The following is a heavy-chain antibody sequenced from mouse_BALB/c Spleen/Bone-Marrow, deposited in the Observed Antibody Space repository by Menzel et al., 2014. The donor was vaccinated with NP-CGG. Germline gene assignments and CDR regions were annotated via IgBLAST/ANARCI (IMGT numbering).Heavy chain of an antibody. CDR2: ISSGGST. CDR3: ARVNYYGSFDY. J-gene: IGHJ2*01. D-gene: IGHD1-2*01. V-gene: IGHV5-6-5*01. Sequence: EVKLVESGGGLVKPGGSLKLSCAASGFTFSSYAMSWVRQTPEKRLEWVASISSGGSTYYPDSVKGRFTIPRDNARNILYLQMSSLRSEDTAMYYCARVNYYGSFDYWGQGTTLTVSS. CDR1: GFTFSSYA.